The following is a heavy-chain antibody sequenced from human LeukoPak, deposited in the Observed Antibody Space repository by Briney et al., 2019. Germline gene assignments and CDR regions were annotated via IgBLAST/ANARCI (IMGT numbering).Heavy chain of an antibody. V-gene: IGHV3-23*01. Sequence: GGYLRLSCASFGFTFRNYAMSWVRQAPGKGLEWVSTISGSGGSTDYADSVEGRFTTSRDNSKNTLYLQMNSLKVEDTAVYYSAGPGYSSSWYDGYWGQGTLVTVSS. J-gene: IGHJ4*02. D-gene: IGHD6-13*01. CDR3: AGPGYSSSWYDGY. CDR2: ISGSGGST. CDR1: GFTFRNYA.